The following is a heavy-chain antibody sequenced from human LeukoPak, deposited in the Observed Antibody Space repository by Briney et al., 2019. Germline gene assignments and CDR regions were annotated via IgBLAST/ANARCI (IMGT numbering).Heavy chain of an antibody. CDR3: ARGLAAASHFDY. Sequence: SETLSLTCAVSGGSISSGGYSWSWIRQPPGKGLEWIGYIYHSGSTYYNPSLKSRVTISVDRSKNQFSLKLSSVTAADTAVYYCARGLAAASHFDYWGQGTLVTVSS. CDR1: GGSISSGGYS. V-gene: IGHV4-30-2*01. D-gene: IGHD6-13*01. CDR2: IYHSGST. J-gene: IGHJ4*02.